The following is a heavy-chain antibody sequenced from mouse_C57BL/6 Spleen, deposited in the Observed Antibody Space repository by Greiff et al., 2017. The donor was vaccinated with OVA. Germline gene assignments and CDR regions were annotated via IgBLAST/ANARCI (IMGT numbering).Heavy chain of an antibody. J-gene: IGHJ2*01. D-gene: IGHD2-4*01. Sequence: EVQLVESGPELVKPGASVKISCKASGYSFTGYYMNWVKQSPEKSLEWIGEINPSTGGTTYNQKFKAKATLTVDKSSSTAYMQLKSLTSEDSAVYYCARDYDYYFDYWGQGTTLTVSS. CDR1: GYSFTGYY. V-gene: IGHV1-42*01. CDR2: INPSTGGT. CDR3: ARDYDYYFDY.